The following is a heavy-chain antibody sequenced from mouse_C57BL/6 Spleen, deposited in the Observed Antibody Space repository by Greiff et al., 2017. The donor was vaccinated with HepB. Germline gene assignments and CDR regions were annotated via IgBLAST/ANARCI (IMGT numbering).Heavy chain of an antibody. CDR3: ARDYSNSAYAMNY. CDR2: ISSGSSTI. CDR1: GFTFSDYG. J-gene: IGHJ4*01. Sequence: EVQRVESGGGLVKPGGSLKLSCAASGFTFSDYGMHWVRQAPEKGLEWVAYISSGSSTIYYADTVKGRFTISRDNAKNTMFLQMTSLRSEDTNMYDCARDYSNSAYAMNYWGQGTSVTVSS. V-gene: IGHV5-17*01. D-gene: IGHD2-5*01.